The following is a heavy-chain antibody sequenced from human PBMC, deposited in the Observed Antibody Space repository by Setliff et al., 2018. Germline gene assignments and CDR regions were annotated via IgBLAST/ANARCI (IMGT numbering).Heavy chain of an antibody. D-gene: IGHD1-1*01. CDR3: ASRTTGPGGWFDY. J-gene: IGHJ5*01. Sequence: SETLSLTCTVSGGSVSSTSYYWGWIRQPPGKGLEWIGTIYYTGTTYYSPSLKSRVTISVDTSKNQFSLRLTSATAADTAIYYCASRTTGPGGWFDYWGQGALVTVSS. V-gene: IGHV4-39*01. CDR2: IYYTGTT. CDR1: GGSVSSTSYY.